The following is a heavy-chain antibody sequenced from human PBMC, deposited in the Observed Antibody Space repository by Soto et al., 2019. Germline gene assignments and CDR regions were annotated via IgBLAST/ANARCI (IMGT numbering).Heavy chain of an antibody. V-gene: IGHV4-39*01. CDR3: GRQPGHCGSSTCFGYYSVAV. CDR1: GGSISSSSYS. J-gene: IGHJ6*02. Sequence: QLQLQESGPRLVKPSETLSLTCSVSGGSISSSSYSWVWIRQPPGKGLEWIGTIYYSESTHYNPSPGCRVPTPADTPKNLLSLSLSSVTAADTAVYNCGRQPGHCGSSTCFGYYSVAVWGQGTTVTVS. D-gene: IGHD2-2*01. CDR2: IYYSEST.